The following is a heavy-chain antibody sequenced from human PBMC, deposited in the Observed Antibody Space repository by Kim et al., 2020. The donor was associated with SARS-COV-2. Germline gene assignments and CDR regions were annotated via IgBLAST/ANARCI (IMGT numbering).Heavy chain of an antibody. D-gene: IGHD3-3*01. CDR3: ASSRQVTIFGVVDYYYGMDV. V-gene: IGHV5-10-1*01. J-gene: IGHJ6*02. CDR1: GYSFTSYW. CDR2: IDPSDSYT. Sequence: GESLKISCKGSGYSFTSYWISWVRQMPGKGLEWMGRIDPSDSYTNYSPSFQGHVTISADKSISTAYLQWSSLKASDTAMYYCASSRQVTIFGVVDYYYGMDVWGQGTTVTVSS.